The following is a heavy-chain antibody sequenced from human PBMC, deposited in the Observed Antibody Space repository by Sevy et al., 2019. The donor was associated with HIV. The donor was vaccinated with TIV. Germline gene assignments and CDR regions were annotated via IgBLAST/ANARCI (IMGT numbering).Heavy chain of an antibody. CDR3: ERDDGPDYYYFAMDV. CDR2: ISYDGSNK. CDR1: GFTFSSYA. Sequence: GGSLRLSCAASGFTFSSYAMHWVRQAPGKGLEWVAVISYDGSNKNYADSVKGRFTISRDNAKNTLYLQMDGLRAEDTAIYYCERDDGPDYYYFAMDVWGQGTTVTVSS. J-gene: IGHJ6*02. V-gene: IGHV3-30-3*01.